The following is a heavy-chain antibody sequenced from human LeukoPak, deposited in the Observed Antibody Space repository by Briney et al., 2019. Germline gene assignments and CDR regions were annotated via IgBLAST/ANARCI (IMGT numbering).Heavy chain of an antibody. CDR3: AKDWNYYDSSGYYPYFDY. Sequence: GGSLRLSCAASGFTFSSYAMSWVRQAPGKGLEWVSAISGSGGSTYYADSVKGRFTISRDNSKNTLYLQMNSLRAEDTAAYYCAKDWNYYDSSGYYPYFDYWGQGTLVTVSS. CDR2: ISGSGGST. CDR1: GFTFSSYA. V-gene: IGHV3-23*01. J-gene: IGHJ4*02. D-gene: IGHD3-22*01.